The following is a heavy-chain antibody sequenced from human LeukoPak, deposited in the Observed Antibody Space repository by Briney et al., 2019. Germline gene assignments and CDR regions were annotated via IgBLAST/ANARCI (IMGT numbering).Heavy chain of an antibody. CDR2: IWSDDRNK. CDR1: GFTFSTYS. Sequence: PGGSLRLSCAASGFTFSTYSMNWVRQAPGKGLEWVALIWSDDRNKYYADSVKGQFTISRDNSKNTLYLQMNSLRAEDTAVYYCARDYGGDAGLDSWGQGTLVTVSS. V-gene: IGHV3-33*08. J-gene: IGHJ4*02. CDR3: ARDYGGDAGLDS. D-gene: IGHD4-23*01.